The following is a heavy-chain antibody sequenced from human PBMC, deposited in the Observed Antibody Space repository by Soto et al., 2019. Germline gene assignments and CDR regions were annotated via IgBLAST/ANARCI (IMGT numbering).Heavy chain of an antibody. CDR1: GFTFSSYA. J-gene: IGHJ4*02. CDR2: ISGSVRST. D-gene: IGHD6-19*01. CDR3: AKHPGHSSGWYGAYRAGISGEFDY. V-gene: IGHV3-23*01. Sequence: PGGSLRLSCAASGFTFSSYAMSWVRQAPGKGLEWVSAISGSVRSTYYADSVKGRFTISRDNSKNTLYVQMNSLRAEDTAIYYCAKHPGHSSGWYGAYRAGISGEFDYWGQGTLVTASS.